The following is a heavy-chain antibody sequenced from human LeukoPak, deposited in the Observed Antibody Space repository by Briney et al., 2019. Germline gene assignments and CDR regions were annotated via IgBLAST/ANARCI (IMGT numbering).Heavy chain of an antibody. CDR2: ISWNSNFM. D-gene: IGHD3-10*01. V-gene: IGHV3-9*01. CDR3: AKDAMTFYYGSGSQIDY. Sequence: GRSLRLSCAASGFIFDDYAMHWVRQAPGKGLEWVSGISWNSNFMGYADSVKGRFTISRDNAKNSLYLQMNSLRAEDTALYYCAKDAMTFYYGSGSQIDYWGQGTLVTVSS. CDR1: GFIFDDYA. J-gene: IGHJ4*02.